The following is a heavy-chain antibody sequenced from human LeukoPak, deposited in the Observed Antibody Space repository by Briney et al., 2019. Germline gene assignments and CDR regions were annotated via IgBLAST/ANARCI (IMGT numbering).Heavy chain of an antibody. V-gene: IGHV3-30*14. D-gene: IGHD6-6*01. Sequence: PGRSLRLSRAASGFTFSSYAMHWVRQAPGKGLEWLAVISYDGSNKYYADSVKGRFTISRDNSKNTLYLQMGGLRAEDMAVYYCARLTGSSSSGRYFDYWGQGTLVTVSS. J-gene: IGHJ4*02. CDR3: ARLTGSSSSGRYFDY. CDR1: GFTFSSYA. CDR2: ISYDGSNK.